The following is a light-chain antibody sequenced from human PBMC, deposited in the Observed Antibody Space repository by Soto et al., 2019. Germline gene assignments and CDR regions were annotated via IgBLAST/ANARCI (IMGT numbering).Light chain of an antibody. V-gene: IGKV3-15*01. Sequence: IVMTQSPATLSVSPRERATPSCTASQSVSSNLAWYQQKPGQAPRPLIYGASTRATGIPARFSSSGSGTEFTLTISSLQSEDFAVYYCQQYNNWPLTFGGGTKVDIK. J-gene: IGKJ4*01. CDR3: QQYNNWPLT. CDR1: QSVSSN. CDR2: GAS.